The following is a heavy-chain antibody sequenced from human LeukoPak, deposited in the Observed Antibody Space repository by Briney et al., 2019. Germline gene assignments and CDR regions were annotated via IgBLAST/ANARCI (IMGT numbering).Heavy chain of an antibody. CDR2: ISYSGST. CDR1: GGSISSYY. D-gene: IGHD2-2*01. Sequence: SETLSLTCTVSGGSISSYYWSWIRQPPGKGLEWIGYISYSGSTNYNPSLKSRVTISVDTSKNQFSLKLTSVTAADTAVYYCARQPLVRGTTYGMDVWGQGTTVTVSS. J-gene: IGHJ6*02. CDR3: ARQPLVRGTTYGMDV. V-gene: IGHV4-59*08.